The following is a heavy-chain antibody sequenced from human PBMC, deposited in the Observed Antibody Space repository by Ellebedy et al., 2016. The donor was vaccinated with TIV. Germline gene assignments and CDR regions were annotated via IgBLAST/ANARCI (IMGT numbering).Heavy chain of an antibody. CDR3: ARGHADGTGLVDS. V-gene: IGHV3-30*04. Sequence: PGGSLRLSCAASGFTFSNYAMHWVRQAPGKGLEWVAVISYDESNKYYADSVKGRFTISRDNSKNTLYLQMNGLRPEDTTLYYCARGHADGTGLVDSWGQGTLVTVSS. CDR2: ISYDESNK. CDR1: GFTFSNYA. D-gene: IGHD6-13*01. J-gene: IGHJ4*02.